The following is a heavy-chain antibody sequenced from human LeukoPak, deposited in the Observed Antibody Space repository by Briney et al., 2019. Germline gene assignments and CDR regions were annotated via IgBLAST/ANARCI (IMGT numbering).Heavy chain of an antibody. CDR2: IRYDGSNK. V-gene: IGHV3-30*02. CDR1: GFTFSSYG. D-gene: IGHD6-13*01. Sequence: GGSLRLSCAASGFTFSSYGMHWVRQAPGKGLEWVAFIRYDGSNKYYADSVKGRFTISRDNSKNTLYPQMNSLRAEDTAVYYCAKGRAAGTSGPDYWGQGTLVTVSS. J-gene: IGHJ4*02. CDR3: AKGRAAGTSGPDY.